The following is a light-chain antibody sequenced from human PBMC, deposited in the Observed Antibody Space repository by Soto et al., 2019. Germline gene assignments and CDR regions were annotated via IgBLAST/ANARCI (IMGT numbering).Light chain of an antibody. CDR2: DVS. CDR1: SSDVGGYNY. J-gene: IGLJ2*01. CDR3: SSYPTSSTRV. Sequence: QSALTQPASVSGSPGQSITISCTGTSSDVGGYNYVSWYQHHPGKAPKLMIYDVSNRPSGVSNRFSGSKSGNTASLTISGLQAEDEADYYCSSYPTSSTRVFGGGTKLTVL. V-gene: IGLV2-14*03.